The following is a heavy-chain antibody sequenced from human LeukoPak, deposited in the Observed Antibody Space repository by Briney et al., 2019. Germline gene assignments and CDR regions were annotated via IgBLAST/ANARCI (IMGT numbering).Heavy chain of an antibody. J-gene: IGHJ4*02. D-gene: IGHD6-13*01. CDR1: GYTFTGYY. Sequence: ASVKVSCKASGYTFTGYYMHWVRPAPGQGLEWMGRINPNSGGTNYAQKFQGRVTMTRDTSISTAYMELSRLRSDDTAVYYCARDLAAAGTLYDYWGQGTLVTVSS. V-gene: IGHV1-2*06. CDR3: ARDLAAAGTLYDY. CDR2: INPNSGGT.